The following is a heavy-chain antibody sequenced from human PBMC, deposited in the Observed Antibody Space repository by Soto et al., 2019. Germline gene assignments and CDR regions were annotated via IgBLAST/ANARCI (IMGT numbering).Heavy chain of an antibody. J-gene: IGHJ5*02. D-gene: IGHD2-2*01. CDR3: ARGPVVVVPDDMFTRHNWFDP. CDR1: GGTFRTYS. Sequence: QVQLVQSGAEVREPGSSVKVSCKASGGTFRTYSITWVRQAPGQGLEWMGKINPILDIANYAQKVQGRVTITAAKSTGXAXMXXNSLSSAATAVYYCARGPVVVVPDDMFTRHNWFDPWGQGTRVTVSP. V-gene: IGHV1-69*02. CDR2: INPILDIA.